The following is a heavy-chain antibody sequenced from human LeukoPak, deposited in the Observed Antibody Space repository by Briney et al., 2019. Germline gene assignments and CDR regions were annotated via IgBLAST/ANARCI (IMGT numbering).Heavy chain of an antibody. D-gene: IGHD3-9*01. Sequence: GGSLRLSCAASGFTFSSYSMNWVRQAPGKGLEWVSSISSSSSYIYYADSVKGRFTISRDNAKNSLYLQMNSLRAEDTAVYYCARDYDILTGYLSQGLYYFYGMDVWGKGTTVTVSS. CDR2: ISSSSSYI. CDR1: GFTFSSYS. CDR3: ARDYDILTGYLSQGLYYFYGMDV. V-gene: IGHV3-21*01. J-gene: IGHJ6*04.